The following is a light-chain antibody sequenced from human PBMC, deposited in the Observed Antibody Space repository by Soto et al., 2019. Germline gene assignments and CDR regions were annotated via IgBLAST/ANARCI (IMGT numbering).Light chain of an antibody. Sequence: EIVLTQSPATLSLSPGVRATLSCRASQSISSSYLAWYQQKPGQAPRLLIYDVSSRATGIPDRFSGSGSGTDFTLTINRLEPEDFAVYFCQHYSSSLWSFGQGTKVEIK. V-gene: IGKV3-20*01. CDR2: DVS. CDR3: QHYSSSLWS. CDR1: QSISSSY. J-gene: IGKJ1*01.